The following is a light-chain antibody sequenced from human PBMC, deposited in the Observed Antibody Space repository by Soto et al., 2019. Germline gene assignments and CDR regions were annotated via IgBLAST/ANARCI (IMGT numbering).Light chain of an antibody. Sequence: QSALTQPASVSGSPGQSITISCTGTSSDVGGYNYVSWYQQHPGKAPKFIIYDVSNRPSGVSNRFSGSKSGNTASLFISGHQADDEADYYCSSYTTSNTRQIVFGTGTKLTVL. CDR3: SSYTTSNTRQIV. CDR1: SSDVGGYNY. CDR2: DVS. V-gene: IGLV2-14*01. J-gene: IGLJ1*01.